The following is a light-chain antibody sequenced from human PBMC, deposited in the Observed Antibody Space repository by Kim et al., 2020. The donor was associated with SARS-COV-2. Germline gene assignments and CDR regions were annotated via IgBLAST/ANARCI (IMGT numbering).Light chain of an antibody. J-gene: IGKJ2*01. CDR1: QSVSSNY. CDR2: AAS. Sequence: SPRERATLSCRARQSVSSNYLAWYQQKPGQAPRLLIYAASSRATGIPDRFSGSGSQTDFTLTINGLEPEDFALYYCQQYGTSTGYTFGQGTKLEI. CDR3: QQYGTSTGYT. V-gene: IGKV3-20*01.